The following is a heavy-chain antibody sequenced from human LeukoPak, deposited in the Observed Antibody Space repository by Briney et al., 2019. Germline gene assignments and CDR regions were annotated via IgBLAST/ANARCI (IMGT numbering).Heavy chain of an antibody. D-gene: IGHD3-22*01. Sequence: PGGSLRLSCAASGFTFSSYAMSWVRQAPGKGLEWVSAISGSGGRTYYADSVKGRFTISRDNSKNTLYLQMNSLRAEDTAVYYCAKQEREDDTYYYDSSGYYDHYFDYWGQGTLVTVSS. CDR2: ISGSGGRT. V-gene: IGHV3-23*01. J-gene: IGHJ4*02. CDR3: AKQEREDDTYYYDSSGYYDHYFDY. CDR1: GFTFSSYA.